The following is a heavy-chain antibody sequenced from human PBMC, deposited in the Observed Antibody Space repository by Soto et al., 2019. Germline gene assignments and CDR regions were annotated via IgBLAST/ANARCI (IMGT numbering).Heavy chain of an antibody. CDR3: ARQIYDSDTGPNFQYYFDS. Sequence: LGESLTISCKGSGYSFAGYWITWLRQKPWKCLEWMGRIDPSDSQTYYSPSFRGHVTISVTKSITTVFLQWSSLRASDTAMYYCARQIYDSDTGPNFQYYFDSWGQGTPVTVSS. D-gene: IGHD3-22*01. CDR1: GYSFAGYW. J-gene: IGHJ4*02. V-gene: IGHV5-10-1*01. CDR2: IDPSDSQT.